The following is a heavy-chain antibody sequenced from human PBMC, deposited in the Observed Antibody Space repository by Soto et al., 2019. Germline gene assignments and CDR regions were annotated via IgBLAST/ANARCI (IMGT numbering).Heavy chain of an antibody. J-gene: IGHJ6*02. V-gene: IGHV3-53*02. D-gene: IGHD3-16*02. CDR2: IYSGGST. CDR1: GFTVSSNY. Sequence: EVQLVETGGGLIQPGGSLRLSCAASGFTVSSNYMSCVRQAPGKGLEWVSVIYSGGSTYYADSVKGRFTISRDNSKNTLYLQMNSLRAEDTAVYYCARNMITFGGVIAPYYYYGMDVWGQGTTVTVSS. CDR3: ARNMITFGGVIAPYYYYGMDV.